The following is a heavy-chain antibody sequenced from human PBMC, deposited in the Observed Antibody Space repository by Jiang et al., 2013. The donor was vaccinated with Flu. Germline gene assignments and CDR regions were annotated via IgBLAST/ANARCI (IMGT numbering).Heavy chain of an antibody. J-gene: IGHJ5*02. CDR1: GGSISSSSYY. CDR2: IYYSGST. V-gene: IGHV4-39*07. Sequence: GSGLVKPSETLSLTCTVSGGSISSSSYYWGWIRQPPGKGLEWIGSIYYSGSTYYNPSLKSRVTISVDTSKNQFSLKLSSVTAADTAVYYCARQGLVVPAAILGWFDPWGQGTLVTVSS. D-gene: IGHD2-2*02. CDR3: ARQGLVVPAAILGWFDP.